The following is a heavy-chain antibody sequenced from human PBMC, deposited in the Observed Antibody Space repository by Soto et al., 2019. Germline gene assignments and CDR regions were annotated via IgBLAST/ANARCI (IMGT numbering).Heavy chain of an antibody. V-gene: IGHV1-69*12. CDR1: GGTFGSNA. CDR2: IIPIFGTI. Sequence: QVQLGQSGTEVKKPGSSVKVSCKASGGTFGSNAISWVRLAPGQGLEWMGGIIPIFGTINNAQKFQDRVTITADESANIVYLELSSLRSEDTAIYYCAREGLTFGPGAVGGAFDIWGQGTLVTVSS. CDR3: AREGLTFGPGAVGGAFDI. J-gene: IGHJ3*02. D-gene: IGHD2-2*01.